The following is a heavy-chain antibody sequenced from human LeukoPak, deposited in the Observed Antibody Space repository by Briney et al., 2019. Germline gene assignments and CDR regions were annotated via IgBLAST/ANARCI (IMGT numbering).Heavy chain of an antibody. V-gene: IGHV3-53*01. CDR2: IYSAGST. D-gene: IGHD1-26*01. CDR1: GFPVSSNY. Sequence: LPWGSLRLSCAASGFPVSSNYMSWVRQAPGKGLEWVSVIYSAGSTYYADSVKGRFTISRDNSKNTLYLQMNSLRVEDTAVYYCARVGATSAFDIWGQGTMVTVSS. J-gene: IGHJ3*02. CDR3: ARVGATSAFDI.